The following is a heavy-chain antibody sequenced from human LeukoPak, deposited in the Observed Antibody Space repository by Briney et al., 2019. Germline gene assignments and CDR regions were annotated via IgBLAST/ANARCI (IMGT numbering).Heavy chain of an antibody. V-gene: IGHV1-69*06. D-gene: IGHD3-3*01. J-gene: IGHJ5*02. CDR3: ARELGGDFWSGYSWFDP. CDR2: IIPIFGTA. Sequence: EASVKVSCKASGGTFSSYAISWVRQAPGQGLEWMGGIIPIFGTANYAQKFQGRVTITADKSTSTAYMELSSLRSEDTAVYYCARELGGDFWSGYSWFDPWGQGTLVTVSS. CDR1: GGTFSSYA.